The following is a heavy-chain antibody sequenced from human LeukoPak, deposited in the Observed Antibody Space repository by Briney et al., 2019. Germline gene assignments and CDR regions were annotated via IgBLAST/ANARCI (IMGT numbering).Heavy chain of an antibody. CDR2: IWYDGSNK. J-gene: IGHJ4*02. D-gene: IGHD1-1*01. Sequence: GGSLRLSCAASGFTFSIYGMHWVRQATGKGLEWVAVIWYDGSNKYYADSVKGRFTISRDNSKNTLYLQMNSLRAEDTAVYYCITTSFDYWGQGTLVTVSS. V-gene: IGHV3-33*01. CDR1: GFTFSIYG. CDR3: ITTSFDY.